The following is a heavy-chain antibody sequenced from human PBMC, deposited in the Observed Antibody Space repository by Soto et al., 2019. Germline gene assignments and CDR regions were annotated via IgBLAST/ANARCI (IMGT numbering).Heavy chain of an antibody. CDR3: AILSN. D-gene: IGHD6-6*01. Sequence: GGSLRLSCAASGLTVSSNYMNWVRQAPGKGLEWLSIIYSDGTTYYADSVKGRFTISRDNFKNTLYLQMNNLRVEDTAVYYCAILSNWGQGTLVTVPQ. CDR1: GLTVSSNY. J-gene: IGHJ4*02. CDR2: IYSDGTT. V-gene: IGHV3-53*01.